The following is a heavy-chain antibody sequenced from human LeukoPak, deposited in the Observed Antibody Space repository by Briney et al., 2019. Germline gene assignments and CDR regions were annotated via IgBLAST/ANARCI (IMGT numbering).Heavy chain of an antibody. J-gene: IGHJ6*04. CDR2: ISYDGSNK. CDR1: GFTFSSYG. D-gene: IGHD3-9*01. Sequence: GSLRLSCAASGFTFSSYGMHWVRQAPGKGLEWVAVISYDGSNKYYADSVKGRFTISRDNSKNTLYLQMNSLRAEDTAVYYCAKDQVDLGYYYYYGMDVWGKGTTVTVSS. V-gene: IGHV3-30*18. CDR3: AKDQVDLGYYYYYGMDV.